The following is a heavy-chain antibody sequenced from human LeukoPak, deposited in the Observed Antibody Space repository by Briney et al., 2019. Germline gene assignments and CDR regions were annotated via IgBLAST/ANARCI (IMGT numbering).Heavy chain of an antibody. V-gene: IGHV4-59*01. CDR1: GGSISSYY. D-gene: IGHD5-12*01. CDR2: IYYSGST. Sequence: SETLSLTCTVPGGSISSYYWSWLRQPPGKGLEWIGYIYYSGSTNYNPSLKSRVTISVDTSKNQFSLKLSSVTAADTAVYYCARGSGLGSGYEPDFDYWGQGTLVTVSS. CDR3: ARGSGLGSGYEPDFDY. J-gene: IGHJ4*02.